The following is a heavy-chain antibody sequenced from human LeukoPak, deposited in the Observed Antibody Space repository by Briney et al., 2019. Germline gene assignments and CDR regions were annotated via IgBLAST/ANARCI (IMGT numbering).Heavy chain of an antibody. D-gene: IGHD3-22*01. Sequence: SETLSLTCTVSGGSISSYYWSWIRQPPGKGLEWIGYIYYSGSTNYNPSLKSRVTISVDTSKNQFSLKLSSVTAADTAVYYCARQDAMMGAFDIWGQGTMVTVSS. CDR1: GGSISSYY. V-gene: IGHV4-59*08. CDR3: ARQDAMMGAFDI. J-gene: IGHJ3*02. CDR2: IYYSGST.